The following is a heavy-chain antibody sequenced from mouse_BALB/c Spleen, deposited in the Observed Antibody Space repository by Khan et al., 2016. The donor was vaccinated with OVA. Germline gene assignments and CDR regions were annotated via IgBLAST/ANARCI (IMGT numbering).Heavy chain of an antibody. D-gene: IGHD4-1*01. J-gene: IGHJ2*01. V-gene: IGHV5-9-4*01. Sequence: EVELVESGGGLVKPGGSLKLSCAASGFTFSSYAMSWVRQSPEKRLEWVAEISSGGSYTYYPDTVTGRFPISRDNAKNNLYLEMSSLRSEDTAMYYCARAWDVYYFDYWGQGTTLTVSS. CDR1: GFTFSSYA. CDR3: ARAWDVYYFDY. CDR2: ISSGGSYT.